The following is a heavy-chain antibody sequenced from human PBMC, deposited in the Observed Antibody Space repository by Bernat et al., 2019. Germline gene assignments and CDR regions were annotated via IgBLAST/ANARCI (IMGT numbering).Heavy chain of an antibody. CDR3: VRAVTGKFDY. J-gene: IGHJ4*01. CDR1: GFTFSSYA. V-gene: IGHV3-30-3*01. Sequence: QVQLVESGGGVVQPGRSLRLSCAASGFTFSSYAMHWVRQAPGKGLEWVAVISYDGSNKYYADSVKGRFTISRDNSKNTLYLQMNSLRTEDTAVYYWVRAVTGKFDYWGQGTLVNVSS. D-gene: IGHD2-21*02. CDR2: ISYDGSNK.